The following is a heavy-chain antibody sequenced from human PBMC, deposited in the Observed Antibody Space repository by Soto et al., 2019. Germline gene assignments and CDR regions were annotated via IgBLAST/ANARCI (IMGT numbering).Heavy chain of an antibody. Sequence: QITLKESGPTLVKPTQTLTLTCTFSGFSLSTSGVGVGWIRQPPGKALEWLALIYWDDAKHYSPSLKSRLTITKDTSKNQVVLIMTNMDPVDTATYYCAHKGGGDWILDYWGQGTLVTVSS. CDR3: AHKGGGDWILDY. J-gene: IGHJ4*02. CDR1: GFSLSTSGVG. D-gene: IGHD3-16*01. V-gene: IGHV2-5*02. CDR2: IYWDDAK.